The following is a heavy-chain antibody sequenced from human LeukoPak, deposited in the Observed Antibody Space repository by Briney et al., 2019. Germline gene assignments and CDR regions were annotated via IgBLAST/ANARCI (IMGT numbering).Heavy chain of an antibody. V-gene: IGHV4-34*01. Sequence: SETLSLTCAVYGGSFSGYYWSWIRQPPGKGLEWIGEINHSGSTNYNPSLKSRVTISVDTSKNQFSLKLSSVTAADTAVYYCARAGRITIFGVVIDYYYGMVVWGQGTTVTVSS. J-gene: IGHJ6*02. D-gene: IGHD3-3*01. CDR2: INHSGST. CDR3: ARAGRITIFGVVIDYYYGMVV. CDR1: GGSFSGYY.